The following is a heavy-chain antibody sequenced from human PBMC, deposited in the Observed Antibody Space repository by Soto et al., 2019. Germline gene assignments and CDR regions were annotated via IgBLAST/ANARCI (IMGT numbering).Heavy chain of an antibody. J-gene: IGHJ4*02. CDR1: GGSISGYY. Sequence: PSETLSLTCTVSGGSISGYYWSWIRQPPGKGLEWIGYIYYSGSTNYSPSLKSRVTISGDTSKNQVSLKLSSVTAADTAVYYCARHIPGIAASGIDYWGQGSLVTVSS. D-gene: IGHD6-13*01. V-gene: IGHV4-59*08. CDR2: IYYSGST. CDR3: ARHIPGIAASGIDY.